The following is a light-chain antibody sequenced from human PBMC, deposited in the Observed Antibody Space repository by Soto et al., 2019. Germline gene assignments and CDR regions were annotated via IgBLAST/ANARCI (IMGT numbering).Light chain of an antibody. CDR2: EVN. V-gene: IGLV2-8*01. CDR1: NSDVGNYNY. J-gene: IGLJ1*01. CDR3: SSYAGTNTRYL. Sequence: QSVLTHPPSASGSPGQSVTISCTGANSDVGNYNYVSWYQQHPGKAPKLMIYEVNKRPSGVPDRFSGSKSGNTASLTVSGLQAEDEADYYCSSYAGTNTRYLFGSGTKVTVL.